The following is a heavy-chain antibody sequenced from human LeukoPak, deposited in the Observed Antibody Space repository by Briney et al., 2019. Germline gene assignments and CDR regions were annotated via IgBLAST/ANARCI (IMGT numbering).Heavy chain of an antibody. CDR1: GGSFSGYY. D-gene: IGHD6-19*01. V-gene: IGHV4-34*01. J-gene: IGHJ2*01. CDR2: INHSGST. CDR3: ARGPTAVAGWKYFDL. Sequence: SETLSLTCAVYGGSFSGYYWSWFRQPPGKGLEWIGEINHSGSTNYNPSLKSRVTISVDTSKNQFSLKLSSVTAADTAVYYCARGPTAVAGWKYFDLWGRGTLVTVSS.